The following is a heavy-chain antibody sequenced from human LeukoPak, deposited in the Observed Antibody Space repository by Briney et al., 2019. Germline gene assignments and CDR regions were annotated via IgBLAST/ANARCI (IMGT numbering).Heavy chain of an antibody. Sequence: SETLSLTCAVYGGSFSGYYWSWIRQPPGKGLEWIGYIYYSGSTNYNPSLKSRVTISVDTSKNQFSLKLSSVTAADTAVYYCARRGDYDFWSGYRDAFDIWGQGTMVTVSS. J-gene: IGHJ3*02. CDR1: GGSFSGYY. V-gene: IGHV4-59*08. CDR2: IYYSGST. CDR3: ARRGDYDFWSGYRDAFDI. D-gene: IGHD3-3*01.